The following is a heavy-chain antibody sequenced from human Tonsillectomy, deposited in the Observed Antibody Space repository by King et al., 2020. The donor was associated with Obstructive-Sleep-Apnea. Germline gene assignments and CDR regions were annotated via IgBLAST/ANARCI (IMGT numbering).Heavy chain of an antibody. CDR2: INTNTGNP. J-gene: IGHJ4*02. Sequence: VQLVQSGSELKKPGASVKVSCKASGYTFTSYAMNLVRKAPGQGLEWMGWINTNTGNPTYGQGFPGRFVFSLDTSVSTAYLHISSLKAEDTAVYYCARDRIAVAGTRLTPTRYIAYWGQGTLVTVSS. V-gene: IGHV7-4-1*02. CDR3: ARDRIAVAGTRLTPTRYIAY. CDR1: GYTFTSYA. D-gene: IGHD6-19*01.